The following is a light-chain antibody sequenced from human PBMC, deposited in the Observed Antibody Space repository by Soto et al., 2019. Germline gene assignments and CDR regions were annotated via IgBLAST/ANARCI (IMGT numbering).Light chain of an antibody. CDR1: QSVSSN. CDR2: GAS. Sequence: EIVMTQSPATLSVSPGERATLSCRASQSVSSNLAWYQQKPGQAPRLLIYGASTRATGIPARFSGSGSGTDFTLTISSLEPEDFAFYYCQQRSDWPLITFGQGTRLEIK. CDR3: QQRSDWPLIT. J-gene: IGKJ5*01. V-gene: IGKV3-15*01.